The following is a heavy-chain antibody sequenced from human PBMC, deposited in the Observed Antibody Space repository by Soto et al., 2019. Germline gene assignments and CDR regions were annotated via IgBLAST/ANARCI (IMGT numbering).Heavy chain of an antibody. CDR3: AGGGEGAAAGMTYYYYGMDV. V-gene: IGHV1-2*04. CDR2: INPNSGGT. J-gene: IGHJ6*02. Sequence: GASVEVSCKASGYTFTGYYRRWVRQAPGQGLEWMGWINPNSGGTNYAQKFQGWVTMTRDTSISTAYMELSRLRSYDTAVYYCAGGGEGAAAGMTYYYYGMDVWGQGTTVTVSS. CDR1: GYTFTGYY. D-gene: IGHD6-13*01.